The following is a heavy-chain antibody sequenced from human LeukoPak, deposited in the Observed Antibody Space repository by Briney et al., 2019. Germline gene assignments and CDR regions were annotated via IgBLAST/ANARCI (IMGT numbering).Heavy chain of an antibody. J-gene: IGHJ4*02. V-gene: IGHV4-4*07. CDR2: IYTSGGS. CDR1: GDSISIYY. CDR3: ARGWGSSWYYFDY. Sequence: SETLSLTCTVSGDSISIYYWSWIRQSAGKGLEWIGRIYTSGGSNSDASLSGITDYTPSLKSRVTMSADTSKTQFSLKLSSVTAADTAVYYCARGWGSSWYYFDYWGQGTLVTVSS. D-gene: IGHD6-13*01.